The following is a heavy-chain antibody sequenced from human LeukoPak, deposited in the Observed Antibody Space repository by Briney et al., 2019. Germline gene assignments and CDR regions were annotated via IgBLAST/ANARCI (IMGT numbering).Heavy chain of an antibody. CDR1: TGSITSGRYY. CDR2: ISSSGST. Sequence: TSETLSLTCTVSTGSITSGRYYWSWIRQPAGKGLEWIGRISSSGSTNYNPSLKSRVTTSLDTSKNQFSLQLNSVTPEDTAVYYCARSGDSGWYTVDYWGQGTLVTVSS. V-gene: IGHV4-61*02. D-gene: IGHD6-19*01. CDR3: ARSGDSGWYTVDY. J-gene: IGHJ4*02.